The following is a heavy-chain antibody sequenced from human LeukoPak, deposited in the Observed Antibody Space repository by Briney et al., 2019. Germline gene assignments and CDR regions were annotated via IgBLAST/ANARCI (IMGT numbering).Heavy chain of an antibody. V-gene: IGHV3-20*04. CDR3: AKDKGSSWPGYYFDY. CDR2: INWNGGSI. Sequence: GGSLRLSCAASGFTFGDYGMSWVRQAPGKGLEWVSGINWNGGSIGYGDSVKGRFTISRDNAKNSLYLQMNSLRAEDMALYYCAKDKGSSWPGYYFDYWGQGTLVTVSS. D-gene: IGHD6-13*01. CDR1: GFTFGDYG. J-gene: IGHJ4*02.